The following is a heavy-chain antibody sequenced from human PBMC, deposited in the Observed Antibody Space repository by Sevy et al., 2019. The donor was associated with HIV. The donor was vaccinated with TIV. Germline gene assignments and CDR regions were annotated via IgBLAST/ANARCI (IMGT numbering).Heavy chain of an antibody. D-gene: IGHD6-19*01. V-gene: IGHV4-39*01. CDR3: ALIAVAAIHGTDV. Sequence: SETLSLTCTASGGSICSSSYYWGWIRQPPGKGLEWIGSIYYSRSTYYNPSLKSRVTISVDTSKNQFSLKLSSVTAADTAVYYCALIAVAAIHGTDVWGQGTTVTVSS. J-gene: IGHJ6*02. CDR2: IYYSRST. CDR1: GGSICSSSYY.